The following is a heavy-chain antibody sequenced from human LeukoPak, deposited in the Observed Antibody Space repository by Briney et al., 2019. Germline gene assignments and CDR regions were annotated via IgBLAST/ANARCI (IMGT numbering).Heavy chain of an antibody. Sequence: GGSLRLSCAALGFTVYNNYMSWVRQAPGKGLEWVSVIYSGDSTYYADSVKGRFTISRDNFKNTLYLQMNSLRAEDTAVYYCARVRSPTADYYYYYYMDVWGKGTTVTVSS. J-gene: IGHJ6*03. CDR2: IYSGDST. CDR3: ARVRSPTADYYYYYYMDV. V-gene: IGHV3-66*01. CDR1: GFTVYNNY. D-gene: IGHD2-15*01.